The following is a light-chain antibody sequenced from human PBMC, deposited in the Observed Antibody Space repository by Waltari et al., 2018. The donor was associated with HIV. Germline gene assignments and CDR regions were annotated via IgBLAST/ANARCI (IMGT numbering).Light chain of an antibody. J-gene: IGKJ1*01. V-gene: IGKV3-11*01. Sequence: EIVLTQSPATLSLSPGERATLSCRASQSVSDYLAWYQQKPGQAPRLLIYDVSNRATGIPARFSGSGSGTDFTLTISSLEPEDFAVYYCQQRTNWPPWTFGQGTKVEVK. CDR3: QQRTNWPPWT. CDR2: DVS. CDR1: QSVSDY.